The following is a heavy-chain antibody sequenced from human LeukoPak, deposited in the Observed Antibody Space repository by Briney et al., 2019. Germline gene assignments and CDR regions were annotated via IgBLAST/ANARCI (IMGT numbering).Heavy chain of an antibody. D-gene: IGHD3-22*01. CDR3: ARESGTMIVVAHFDY. Sequence: PSETLSLTCTVSGGSISSYYWSWIRQPPGKGLEWIGYIYYSGSTNYNPPLKSRVTISVDTSKNQFSLKLSSVTAADTAVYYCARESGTMIVVAHFDYWGQGTLVTVSS. CDR2: IYYSGST. CDR1: GGSISSYY. J-gene: IGHJ4*02. V-gene: IGHV4-59*01.